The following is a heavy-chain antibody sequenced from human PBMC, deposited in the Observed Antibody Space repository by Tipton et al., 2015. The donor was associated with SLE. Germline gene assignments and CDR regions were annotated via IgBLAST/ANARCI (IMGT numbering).Heavy chain of an antibody. D-gene: IGHD2-2*01. J-gene: IGHJ6*02. Sequence: SLRLSCAASRFTFSSYAMYWVRQAQGKGLEGASTISGSGGSTYNADSTYYADSVKGRFTISRDNSKNMLYLQMNNLRAEDTAVYYCARILVPTAPWGMDVWGQGTTVTVSS. V-gene: IGHV3-23*01. CDR1: RFTFSSYA. CDR3: ARILVPTAPWGMDV. CDR2: ISGSGGSTYNADST.